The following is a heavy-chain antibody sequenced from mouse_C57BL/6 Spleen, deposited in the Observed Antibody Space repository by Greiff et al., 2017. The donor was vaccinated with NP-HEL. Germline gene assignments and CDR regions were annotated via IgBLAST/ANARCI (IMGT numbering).Heavy chain of an antibody. Sequence: QVQLQQPGAELVKPGASVKLSCKASGYTFTSYWMHWVKQRPGQGLEWIGMIHPNSGSTNYNEKFKSKATLTVDTSSSTAYMQLSSLTSEDSAVYYCADGYEDYAMDYWGQGTSVTVSS. CDR1: GYTFTSYW. CDR3: ADGYEDYAMDY. J-gene: IGHJ4*01. V-gene: IGHV1-64*01. D-gene: IGHD2-2*01. CDR2: IHPNSGST.